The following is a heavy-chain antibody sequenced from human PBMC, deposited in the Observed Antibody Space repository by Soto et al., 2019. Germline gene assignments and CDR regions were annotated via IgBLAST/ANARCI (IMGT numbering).Heavy chain of an antibody. CDR2: ISGSGGST. V-gene: IGHV3-23*01. CDR3: AKDKRFGGAWYYFDY. Sequence: GGSLRLSCAASGFTFSSYAMSWVRQAPGKGLEWVSAISGSGGSTYYADSVKGRFTISRDNSKNTLYLQMNSLRAEDTAVYYCAKDKRFGGAWYYFDYWGQGTLVTVSS. J-gene: IGHJ4*02. CDR1: GFTFSSYA. D-gene: IGHD3-10*01.